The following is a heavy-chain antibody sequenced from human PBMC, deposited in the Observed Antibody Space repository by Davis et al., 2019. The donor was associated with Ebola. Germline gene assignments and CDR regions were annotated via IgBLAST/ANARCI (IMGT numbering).Heavy chain of an antibody. CDR3: ARERGPYILGWFEPFDI. Sequence: GESLKISCVASGFTFSSYWMNWVRQAPGKGLEWVSSINTGSNYIFYADSVKGRFTISRDNAKNSLLLQMDSLTAEDTAVYYCARERGPYILGWFEPFDIWGQGTRVTVSS. J-gene: IGHJ3*02. CDR1: GFTFSSYW. V-gene: IGHV3-21*01. CDR2: INTGSNYI. D-gene: IGHD3-10*01.